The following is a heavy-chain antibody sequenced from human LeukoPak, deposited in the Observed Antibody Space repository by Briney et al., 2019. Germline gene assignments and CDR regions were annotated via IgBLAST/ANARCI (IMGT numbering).Heavy chain of an antibody. V-gene: IGHV4-28*05. CDR1: GYSISSSNY. CDR2: IYYSGGI. Sequence: SPSETLSLTCAVSGYSISSSNYWAWIRQPPGKGLEWIGHIYYSGGIYYNPSLKSRVTMSVDTSKNQFSLKLSSVTAVDTAVYYCARKATTGPTKAAFDIWGQGTMVTASS. J-gene: IGHJ3*02. D-gene: IGHD4-17*01. CDR3: ARKATTGPTKAAFDI.